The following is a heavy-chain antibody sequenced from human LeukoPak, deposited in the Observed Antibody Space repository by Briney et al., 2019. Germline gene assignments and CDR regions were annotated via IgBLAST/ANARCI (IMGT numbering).Heavy chain of an antibody. D-gene: IGHD3-10*01. J-gene: IGHJ3*02. CDR1: GFTFSDYY. Sequence: GGSLRLSCAASGFTFSDYYMSWIRQAPGKGLEWVGVIWNDGSKKDYADFVKGRLTISRDNSKSTLYLQVNSLRAEDTAVYYCARVGSGSWPWAFDIWGQGTMVTVSP. CDR3: ARVGSGSWPWAFDI. V-gene: IGHV3-33*08. CDR2: IWNDGSKK.